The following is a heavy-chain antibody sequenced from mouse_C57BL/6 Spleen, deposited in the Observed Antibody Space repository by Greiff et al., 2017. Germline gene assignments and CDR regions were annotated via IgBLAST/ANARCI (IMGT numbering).Heavy chain of an antibody. CDR3: ATDFDY. Sequence: QVQLQQPGAELVRPGTSVKLSCKASGYTFTSYWMHWVKQRPGQGLAWIGVIDPSDSYTNYNQKFKGKATLTVDTSSSTAYMQLSRLTSEDSAVYYCATDFDYWGQGTTLTVSS. J-gene: IGHJ2*01. CDR2: IDPSDSYT. CDR1: GYTFTSYW. V-gene: IGHV1-59*01.